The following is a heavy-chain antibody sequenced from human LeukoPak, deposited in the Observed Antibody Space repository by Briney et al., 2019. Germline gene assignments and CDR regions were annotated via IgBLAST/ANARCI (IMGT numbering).Heavy chain of an antibody. CDR1: GYTFTSYG. J-gene: IGHJ4*02. CDR3: ARETYGDYTGY. CDR2: ISAYNGNT. D-gene: IGHD4-17*01. Sequence: GASVKVSCKASGYTFTSYGISWVRQAPGQGLEWMGWISAYNGNTNYAQKIQGRVTMTTDTSTSTAYKELRSLRSDDTAVYYCARETYGDYTGYWGQGTLVTVSS. V-gene: IGHV1-18*01.